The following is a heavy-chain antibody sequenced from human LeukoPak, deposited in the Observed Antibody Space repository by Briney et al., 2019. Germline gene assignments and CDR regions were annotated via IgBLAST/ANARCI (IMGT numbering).Heavy chain of an antibody. V-gene: IGHV1-46*01. CDR2: ISPSGGST. CDR1: GYTFTSNY. CDR3: ARDVYYGSGSRRKFDP. J-gene: IGHJ5*02. D-gene: IGHD3-10*01. Sequence: GASVKVSCKAFGYTFTSNYMHWVRQAPGQGPEWMGVISPSGGSTTYAQKFQGRVTLTRDMSTSTDYLELSSLRSDDTAVYYCARDVYYGSGSRRKFDPWGQGTLVTVSS.